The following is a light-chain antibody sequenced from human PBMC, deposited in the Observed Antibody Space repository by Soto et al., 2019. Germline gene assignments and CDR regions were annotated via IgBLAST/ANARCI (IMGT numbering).Light chain of an antibody. V-gene: IGLV2-8*01. J-gene: IGLJ2*01. CDR2: EVT. CDR3: SSRIGGTSVV. Sequence: QSVLPQPPSASGSPGQSVTISCTGTSSDLGDFNYFSWYQQHPGQVPKLMIYEVTKRPSGVPDRFSGSKSGNTASLTVSGLQEEDEAEYYCSSRIGGTSVVFGGGTKLTVL. CDR1: SSDLGDFNY.